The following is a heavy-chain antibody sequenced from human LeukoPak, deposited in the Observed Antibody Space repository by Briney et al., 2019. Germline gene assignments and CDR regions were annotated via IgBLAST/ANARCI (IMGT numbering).Heavy chain of an antibody. CDR1: GGSISSYY. J-gene: IGHJ4*02. CDR3: ARAGDGGWGLVAYLDY. CDR2: IYTSGNT. V-gene: IGHV4-4*07. D-gene: IGHD3-16*01. Sequence: SETLSLTCTVSGGSISSYYWSWIRQPAGKGLEWIGRIYTSGNTNYNPSLKRRVTISADTSKNQFSLKLSSVTAADTAVYYCARAGDGGWGLVAYLDYWGQGTLVTVSS.